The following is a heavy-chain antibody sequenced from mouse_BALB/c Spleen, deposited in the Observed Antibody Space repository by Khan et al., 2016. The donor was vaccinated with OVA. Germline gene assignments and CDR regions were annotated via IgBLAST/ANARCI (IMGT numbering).Heavy chain of an antibody. CDR2: INSNGGST. CDR3: SRDGYYVTYFDY. CDR1: GFTFSNYG. Sequence: EVELVESGGGLVQSGGSLKLSCAASGFTFSNYGMSWVRQTPDRRLELVATINSNGGSTYYPDSVKGRFTISRDNGQNTLYLQMSSLRSEDTGIYCCSRDGYYVTYFDYWGQGTTLTVSS. V-gene: IGHV5-6-3*01. J-gene: IGHJ2*01. D-gene: IGHD2-3*01.